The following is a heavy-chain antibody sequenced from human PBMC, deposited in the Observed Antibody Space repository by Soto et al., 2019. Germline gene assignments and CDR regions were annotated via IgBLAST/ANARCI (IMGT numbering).Heavy chain of an antibody. J-gene: IGHJ4*02. CDR1: GDSVSNYF. D-gene: IGHD2-21*01. Sequence: QVQLQESGPGLVKPSETLSLTCTVSGDSVSNYFWSWIRQPPGKGLEWIGFIHYSGTTNYNPSLKSRVPISVDTPKNQFSLKLTSVTAADTAVYYCARHPRTSGGERTFDYWGQGTMVTVSS. CDR3: ARHPRTSGGERTFDY. CDR2: IHYSGTT. V-gene: IGHV4-59*08.